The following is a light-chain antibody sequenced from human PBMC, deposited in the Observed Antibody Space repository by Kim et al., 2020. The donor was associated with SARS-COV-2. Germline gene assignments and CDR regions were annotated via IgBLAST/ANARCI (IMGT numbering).Light chain of an antibody. V-gene: IGKV3-11*01. Sequence: EIVLTQSPATLSLSPGERATLSCRASQSVSSYLAWYQQKPGQAPRLLIYDASNSSTGIPARFSGSGSGTDFTLTISSLEPEDFAVYYCQQRSNGVTFGQGTRLEIK. J-gene: IGKJ5*01. CDR1: QSVSSY. CDR2: DAS. CDR3: QQRSNGVT.